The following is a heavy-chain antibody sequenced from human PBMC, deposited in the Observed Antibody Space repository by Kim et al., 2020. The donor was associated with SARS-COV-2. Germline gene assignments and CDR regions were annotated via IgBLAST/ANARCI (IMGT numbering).Heavy chain of an antibody. CDR3: ARNVLLWFGEGDV. J-gene: IGHJ6*02. Sequence: SETLSLTCTVSGGSISSISNNWAWIRQSPGTGLQWIVSIYYTGSTYYNPSLQSRMTISADTPKNQFSLQLTSVTAAGTAVCYCARNVLLWFGEGDVWGPGATVTVSS. CDR1: GGSISSISNN. V-gene: IGHV4-39*01. D-gene: IGHD3-10*01. CDR2: IYYTGST.